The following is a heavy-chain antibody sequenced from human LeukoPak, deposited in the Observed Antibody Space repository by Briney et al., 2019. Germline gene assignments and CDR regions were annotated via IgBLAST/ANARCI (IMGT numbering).Heavy chain of an antibody. D-gene: IGHD4-17*01. J-gene: IGHJ4*02. CDR1: GFTFSSYA. Sequence: GGSLRLSCAASGFTFSSYAMHWVRQAPGKGLEWVAVISYDGSNKYYADSVKGRFAISRDNSKNTLYLQMNSLRAEDTAVYYCAKDRYYGDYVNYFDYWGQGTLVTVSS. V-gene: IGHV3-30*09. CDR3: AKDRYYGDYVNYFDY. CDR2: ISYDGSNK.